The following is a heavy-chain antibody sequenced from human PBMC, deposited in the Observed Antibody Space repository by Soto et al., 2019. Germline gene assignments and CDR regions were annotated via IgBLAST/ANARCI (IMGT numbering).Heavy chain of an antibody. J-gene: IGHJ5*02. Sequence: EVQLLESGGGLVQPGGSLRLSCAASGFTFSNAWMSWFRQAPGKGLEWVGRIKSKTDGGTTDYAAPVKGRFTISRDDSKNTLYLQMNSLKTEDTAVYYCTTGYGSGSSEGPWGQGTLVTVSS. CDR2: IKSKTDGGTT. D-gene: IGHD3-10*01. V-gene: IGHV3-15*01. CDR3: TTGYGSGSSEGP. CDR1: GFTFSNAW.